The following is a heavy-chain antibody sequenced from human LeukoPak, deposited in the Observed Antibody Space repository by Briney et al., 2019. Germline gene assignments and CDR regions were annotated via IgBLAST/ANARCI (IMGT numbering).Heavy chain of an antibody. V-gene: IGHV3-23*01. CDR1: GFTFSSYA. CDR2: ISGSGGST. Sequence: GGSLRLSCAASGFTFSSYAMSWVRQAPGKGLEWVSAISGSGGSTYYADSVKGRFTISRDNSKNTLYLQTNSLRAEDTAVYYCAKSTGYYQLYYFDYWGQGTLVTVSS. D-gene: IGHD3-9*01. CDR3: AKSTGYYQLYYFDY. J-gene: IGHJ4*02.